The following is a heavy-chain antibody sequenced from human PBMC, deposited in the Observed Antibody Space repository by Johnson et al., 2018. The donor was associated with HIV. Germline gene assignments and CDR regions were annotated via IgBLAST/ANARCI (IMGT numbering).Heavy chain of an antibody. CDR1: GFTVSSNY. CDR3: AREGAWEVRPGAFDI. D-gene: IGHD1-26*01. CDR2: IYTGGST. J-gene: IGHJ3*02. Sequence: VQLVESGGGLVQPGGSLRLSCAASGFTVSSNYMSWVRQAPGKGLEWVSVIYTGGSTYYADSVKGRFTIFRDNSKNTLYLQMKSLRAEDTAVFYCAREGAWEVRPGAFDIWGQGTMVTVSS. V-gene: IGHV3-66*01.